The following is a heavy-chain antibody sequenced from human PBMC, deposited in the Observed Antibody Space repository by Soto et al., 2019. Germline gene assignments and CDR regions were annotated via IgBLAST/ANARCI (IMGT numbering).Heavy chain of an antibody. D-gene: IGHD3-9*01. CDR2: INHSGST. J-gene: IGHJ3*02. V-gene: IGHV4-34*01. CDR1: GGSFSGYY. CDR3: ARAYYDILTGWDAFDI. Sequence: SETLSLTCAVYGGSFSGYYWSWIRQPPGKGLEWIGEINHSGSTNYNPSLKSRVTISVDTSKNQFSLKLSSVTAADTAVYYCARAYYDILTGWDAFDIWGKGTMVPV.